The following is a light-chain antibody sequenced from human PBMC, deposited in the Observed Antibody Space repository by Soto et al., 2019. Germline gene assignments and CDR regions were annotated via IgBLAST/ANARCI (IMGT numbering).Light chain of an antibody. Sequence: QSVTTQPPSVSAAPGQKVTISCSGSSSNIGGNSVSWYQQLPGTAPKLHIYDDNKRPSGIPDRFSGSKSGTSATLGITGFQTGDEADYYCGSWDSSLSAYVFGTGTKLTVL. CDR2: DDN. J-gene: IGLJ1*01. V-gene: IGLV1-51*01. CDR1: SSNIGGNS. CDR3: GSWDSSLSAYV.